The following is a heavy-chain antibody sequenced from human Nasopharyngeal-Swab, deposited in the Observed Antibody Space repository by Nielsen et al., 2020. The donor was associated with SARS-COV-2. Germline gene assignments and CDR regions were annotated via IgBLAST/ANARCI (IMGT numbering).Heavy chain of an antibody. CDR2: IYSGGTT. J-gene: IGHJ5*01. V-gene: IGHV3-53*01. D-gene: IGHD3-16*01. CDR3: ARESQGGAMDS. Sequence: GESLKISCAASGFIVGSNYMGWVRQAPGKGLEWVSVIYSGGTTYYADSVEGRFTISRDSSKNTLYLQMNSLRAEDTAMYYCARESQGGAMDSWGQGTLVTVSS. CDR1: GFIVGSNY.